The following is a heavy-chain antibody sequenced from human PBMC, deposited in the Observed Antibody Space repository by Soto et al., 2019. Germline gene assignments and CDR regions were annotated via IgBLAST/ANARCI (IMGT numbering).Heavy chain of an antibody. Sequence: QVQLVQSGGEVKKPGASVKVSCKTSGYTFANYDFSWVRQAPGQGIEWMGWVSNKNGVTSYAENFRDRVTITTDTSTNTVYMELRSLTSDDTAVYFCARERLNTGWYGFDYWGQGTQVTVSS. CDR1: GYTFANYD. D-gene: IGHD6-19*01. J-gene: IGHJ4*02. CDR2: VSNKNGVT. CDR3: ARERLNTGWYGFDY. V-gene: IGHV1-18*04.